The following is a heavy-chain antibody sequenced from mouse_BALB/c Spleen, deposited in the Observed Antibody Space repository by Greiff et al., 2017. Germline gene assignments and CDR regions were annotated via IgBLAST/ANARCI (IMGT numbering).Heavy chain of an antibody. V-gene: IGHV1-55*01. J-gene: IGHJ2*01. CDR2: IYPGSGST. CDR3: ARRGYVPFDY. D-gene: IGHD2-10*02. Sequence: QVQLQQPGAELVKPGTSVKLSCKASGYNFTSYWINWVKLRPGQGLEWIGDIYPGSGSTNYNEKFKSKATLTVDTSSSTAYMQLSSLASEDSALYYCARRGYVPFDYWGQGTTLTVSS. CDR1: GYNFTSYW.